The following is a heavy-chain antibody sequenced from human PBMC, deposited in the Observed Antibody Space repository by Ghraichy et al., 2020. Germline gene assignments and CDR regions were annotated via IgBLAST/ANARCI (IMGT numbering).Heavy chain of an antibody. CDR1: SYSISSGYY. Sequence: ESLNISCAVSSYSISSGYYWGWLRQPPGKGLEWIGSISHSGSTYYNPSLKSRVTISVDTSKNQFSLKLSSVTAADTAVYSCARGLGSCRSTSCRFDPWGQGTLVTVSS. J-gene: IGHJ5*02. V-gene: IGHV4-38-2*01. D-gene: IGHD2-2*01. CDR3: ARGLGSCRSTSCRFDP. CDR2: ISHSGST.